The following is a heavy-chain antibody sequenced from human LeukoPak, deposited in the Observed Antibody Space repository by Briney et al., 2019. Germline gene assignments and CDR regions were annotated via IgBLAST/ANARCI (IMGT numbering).Heavy chain of an antibody. D-gene: IGHD1-26*01. CDR1: GYTFTSYA. J-gene: IGHJ4*02. V-gene: IGHV1-3*01. CDR2: ISVGNGNT. Sequence: ASVKVSCKASGYTFTSYAIHWVRQAPGQRLEWKGWISVGNGNTKYSQNFQGRVTFISNTSATTAFMELSSLRSEDAAVYYCARDSGSGNNDYWGQGTLVTVSS. CDR3: ARDSGSGNNDY.